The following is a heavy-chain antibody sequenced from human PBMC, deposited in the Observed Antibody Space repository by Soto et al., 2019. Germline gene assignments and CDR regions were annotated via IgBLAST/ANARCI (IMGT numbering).Heavy chain of an antibody. J-gene: IGHJ6*02. Sequence: ESGGGLVQPGGSLRLSCAASGFTFSSYWMSWVRQAPGKGLEWVANIKQDGSEKYYVDSVKGRFTISRDNAKNSLYLQMNSLRAEDTAVYYCARDRGYSSSWYRNYYYYYGMDVWGQGTTVTVSS. CDR2: IKQDGSEK. D-gene: IGHD6-13*01. V-gene: IGHV3-7*03. CDR1: GFTFSSYW. CDR3: ARDRGYSSSWYRNYYYYYGMDV.